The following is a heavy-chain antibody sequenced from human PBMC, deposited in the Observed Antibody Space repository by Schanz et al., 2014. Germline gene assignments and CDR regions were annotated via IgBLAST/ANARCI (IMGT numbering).Heavy chain of an antibody. Sequence: DVQLLESGGGLVQPGGSLRLSCAASGFTFTNYAMSWVRQAPGKGLEWVSLISDSGDTAYYADSVKGRFTISRDNFKGALYLQMSSLRAEDTAVYYCARKMKLGVYGGKGHDSLDIWGQGTMVTVSS. J-gene: IGHJ3*02. CDR3: ARKMKLGVYGGKGHDSLDI. D-gene: IGHD4-17*01. V-gene: IGHV3-23*01. CDR1: GFTFTNYA. CDR2: ISDSGDTA.